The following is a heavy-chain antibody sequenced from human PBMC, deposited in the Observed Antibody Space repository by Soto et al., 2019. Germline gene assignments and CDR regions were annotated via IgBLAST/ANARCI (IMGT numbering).Heavy chain of an antibody. V-gene: IGHV3-73*01. CDR2: IRSKANSYAT. J-gene: IGHJ4*02. Sequence: GGSLRLSCAASGFTFSGSAMHWVRQASGKGLEWVGRIRSKANSYATAYAASVKGRFTISRDDSKNTAYLQMNSLKTEDTAVYYCTRLGESFYVWGQGTLVTVSS. CDR1: GFTFSGSA. CDR3: TRLGESFYV. D-gene: IGHD3-10*01.